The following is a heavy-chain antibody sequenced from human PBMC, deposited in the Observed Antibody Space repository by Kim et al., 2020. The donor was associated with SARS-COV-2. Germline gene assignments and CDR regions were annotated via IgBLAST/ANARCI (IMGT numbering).Heavy chain of an antibody. V-gene: IGHV3-23*01. J-gene: IGHJ6*02. CDR2: ISGSGGST. CDR3: AKDWQQPHYYGMDV. Sequence: GGSLRLSCAASGFTFSSYAMSWVRQAPGKGLEWVSAISGSGGSTYYADSVKGRFTISRDNSKNTLYLQMNSLRAEDTAVYYCAKDWQQPHYYGMDVWGQGTTVTVSS. CDR1: GFTFSSYA. D-gene: IGHD6-13*01.